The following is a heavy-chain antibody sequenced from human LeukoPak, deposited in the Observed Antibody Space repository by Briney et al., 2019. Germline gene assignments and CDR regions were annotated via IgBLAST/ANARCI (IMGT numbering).Heavy chain of an antibody. J-gene: IGHJ4*02. CDR1: GFTFSMSA. Sequence: PGRSLRLSCATSGFTFSMSAMHWVRLAPGKGLDWVAVISFDGGNKFYADSVKGRFSISRDNSKNTLYLQMNSLGLDDTAVYFCARGRAGLAAAGFDYWGQGTLVTVSS. CDR2: ISFDGGNK. D-gene: IGHD6-13*01. CDR3: ARGRAGLAAAGFDY. V-gene: IGHV3-30-3*01.